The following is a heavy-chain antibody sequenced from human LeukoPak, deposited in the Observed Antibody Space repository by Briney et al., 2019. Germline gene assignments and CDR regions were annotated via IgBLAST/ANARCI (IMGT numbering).Heavy chain of an antibody. CDR2: INHSGST. J-gene: IGHJ5*02. V-gene: IGHV4-34*01. CDR3: ARASGATEWFDP. Sequence: SETLSLTCAVYGGSFSGYYWSWIRQPPGKGLEWIGEINHSGSTNYNPSLKSRVTISVDTSKNQFSLKLSSVTAADTAVYYCARASGATEWFDPWGQGTLVTVSS. CDR1: GGSFSGYY.